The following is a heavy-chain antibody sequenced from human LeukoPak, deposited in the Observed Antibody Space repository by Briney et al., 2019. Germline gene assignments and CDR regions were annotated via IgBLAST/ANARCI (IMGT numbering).Heavy chain of an antibody. CDR3: AKQGEIRQDYYMDV. Sequence: GSSVKVSCKASGGSISSYVISWVRQAPGQGLEWMGRIISVFGTANYAQKFQDRVTITADIASNTAYMELTSLTSEDTAVYFCAKQGEIRQDYYMDVWGNGTTVTVSS. CDR2: IISVFGTA. J-gene: IGHJ6*03. V-gene: IGHV1-69*06. CDR1: GGSISSYV. D-gene: IGHD1/OR15-1a*01.